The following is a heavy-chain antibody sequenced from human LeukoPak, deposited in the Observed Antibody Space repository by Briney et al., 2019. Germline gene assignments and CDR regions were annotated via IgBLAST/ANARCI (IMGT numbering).Heavy chain of an antibody. Sequence: PSETLSLTCTVSGGSISSYYWSWIREPTGKGLEWIGHIYGSGSTNYNPSLKSRVTLSVDTSKNQFSLKLSSVTAADTAVYYCARDLFRSRIAARRGYFDYWGQGTLVTVSS. V-gene: IGHV4-59*01. D-gene: IGHD6-6*01. CDR3: ARDLFRSRIAARRGYFDY. J-gene: IGHJ4*02. CDR1: GGSISSYY. CDR2: IYGSGST.